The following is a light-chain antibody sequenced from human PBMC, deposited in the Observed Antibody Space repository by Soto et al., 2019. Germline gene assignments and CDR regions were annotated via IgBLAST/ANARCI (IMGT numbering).Light chain of an antibody. CDR3: SSYTSASTSVV. Sequence: QSALTQAASVSGSPGQSITISCTGTSSDIGTYNHVSWYQKHPGKAPILIIYDVTDRPSGVSNRFSGSKSGNTASLTISGLQAEDEAEYYCSSYTSASTSVVFGGGTKLTVL. V-gene: IGLV2-14*03. CDR2: DVT. CDR1: SSDIGTYNH. J-gene: IGLJ2*01.